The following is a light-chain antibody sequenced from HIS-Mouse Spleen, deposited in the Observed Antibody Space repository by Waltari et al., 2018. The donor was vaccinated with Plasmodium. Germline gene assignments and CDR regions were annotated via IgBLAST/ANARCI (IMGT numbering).Light chain of an antibody. CDR2: WAS. Sequence: DIVMTQSPHSLAVSLGERATINCKSSQSVFYSSNNKNYLAWYQQKPGQPPKLLIYWASTRESGVPDRFSGSGSGTDFTLTISSLQAEDVAAYYCQQYYSTPYTFGQGTKLEIK. J-gene: IGKJ2*01. V-gene: IGKV4-1*01. CDR1: QSVFYSSNNKNY. CDR3: QQYYSTPYT.